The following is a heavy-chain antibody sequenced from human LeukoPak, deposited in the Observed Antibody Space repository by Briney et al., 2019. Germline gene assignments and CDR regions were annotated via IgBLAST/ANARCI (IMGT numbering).Heavy chain of an antibody. CDR2: ISSTTKNV. CDR3: ATDTYYSDTAAECDY. J-gene: IGHJ4*02. D-gene: IGHD3-22*01. V-gene: IGHV3-48*01. Sequence: PGGSLRLSCAASGFTFTTCNMNWFRQAPGKGLEWISYISSTTKNVYYADSVRGRFTISRDNAKNSLYLQMNSLRAEDTAVYYCATDTYYSDTAAECDYWGQGNLVTVSS. CDR1: GFTFTTCN.